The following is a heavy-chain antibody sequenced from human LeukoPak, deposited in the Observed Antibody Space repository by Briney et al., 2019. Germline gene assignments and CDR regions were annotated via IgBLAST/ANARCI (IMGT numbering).Heavy chain of an antibody. Sequence: GRSLRCSCAASGCNCGSYCRSWVRQAPGKGLEWLANINQDGSEQYYADSLKGRFTISRDNAKNSLYLQINGLSAEDTAVYYCATAFGLTFYDIPSPWYFVRWGRGTLVAVSS. V-gene: IGHV3-7*01. J-gene: IGHJ2*01. D-gene: IGHD3-9*01. CDR3: ATAFGLTFYDIPSPWYFVR. CDR1: GCNCGSYC. CDR2: INQDGSEQ.